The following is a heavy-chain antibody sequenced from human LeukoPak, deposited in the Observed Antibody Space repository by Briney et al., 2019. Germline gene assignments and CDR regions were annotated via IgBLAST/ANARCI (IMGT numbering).Heavy chain of an antibody. Sequence: GGSLRLSCAASGITFSTYEMNCVRQTPGRGLEWISYISHTGATIHYAGSVKGRFTISRDNAKNSLYLQMNNLRVEDTAIYYCARDPTSGWYFDYWGQGTLVTVSS. CDR2: ISHTGATI. CDR1: GITFSTYE. V-gene: IGHV3-48*03. D-gene: IGHD6-19*01. J-gene: IGHJ4*02. CDR3: ARDPTSGWYFDY.